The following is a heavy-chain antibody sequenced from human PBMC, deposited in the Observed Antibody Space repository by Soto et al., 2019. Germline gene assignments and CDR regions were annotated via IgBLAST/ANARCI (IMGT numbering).Heavy chain of an antibody. D-gene: IGHD4-17*01. CDR2: IYYSGST. V-gene: IGHV4-30-4*01. J-gene: IGHJ4*02. Sequence: SETLSLTCTVSGGSISSGDSYWSWIRQPPGKGLEWIGYIYYSGSTYYNPSLKSRVTISVDTSKNQFSLKLSSVTAADTAVYYCARSPAGLRTFDYWGQGTLVTVSS. CDR3: ARSPAGLRTFDY. CDR1: GGSISSGDSY.